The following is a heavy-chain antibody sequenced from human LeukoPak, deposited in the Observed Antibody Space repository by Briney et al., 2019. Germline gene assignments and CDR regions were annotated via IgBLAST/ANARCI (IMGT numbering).Heavy chain of an antibody. D-gene: IGHD4-23*01. CDR3: AGGGGNSLPNYYYYYGMDV. CDR2: IIPIFGTA. V-gene: IGHV1-69*13. CDR1: GGTFISYA. Sequence: SVKVSCKASGGTFISYAISWVRQAPGQGLEWMGGIIPIFGTANYAQKFQGRVTNTADESTSTAYMELSSLRSEDTAVYYCAGGGGNSLPNYYYYYGMDVWGQGTTVTVSS. J-gene: IGHJ6*02.